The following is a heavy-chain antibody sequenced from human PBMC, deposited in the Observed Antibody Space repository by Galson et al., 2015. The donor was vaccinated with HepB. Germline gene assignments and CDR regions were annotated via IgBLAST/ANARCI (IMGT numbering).Heavy chain of an antibody. CDR1: GFTFTSYA. CDR3: ARDPISATGFWGGYSTKGFDY. D-gene: IGHD3-3*01. J-gene: IGHJ4*02. Sequence: SVRLSCEASGFTFTSYAMHWVRQAPGKGLEWVAGISYDGGNKYYADSLKGRFTITRDNSKNTLYLQMNSLRAEDTAVYYCARDPISATGFWGGYSTKGFDYWGQGTLVTVSS. CDR2: ISYDGGNK. V-gene: IGHV3-30-3*01.